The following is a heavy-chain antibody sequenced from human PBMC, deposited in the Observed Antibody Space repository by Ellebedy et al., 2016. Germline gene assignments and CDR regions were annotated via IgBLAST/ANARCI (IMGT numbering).Heavy chain of an antibody. CDR1: GFTFYSYA. Sequence: GGSLRLXXAASGFTFYSYAMSWVRQAPGKGLEWVANIKQDGSEKYYVDSVKGRFTISRDNAKNSLYLQMNSLRAEDTAVYYCAREYTGDYYGSGSYYPKGMDVWGQGTTVTVSS. V-gene: IGHV3-7*01. CDR2: IKQDGSEK. D-gene: IGHD3-10*01. CDR3: AREYTGDYYGSGSYYPKGMDV. J-gene: IGHJ6*02.